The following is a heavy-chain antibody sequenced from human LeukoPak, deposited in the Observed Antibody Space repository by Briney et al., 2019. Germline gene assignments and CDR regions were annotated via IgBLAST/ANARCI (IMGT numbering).Heavy chain of an antibody. Sequence: GGSLRLSCAASGFTFSSYEMNWVRQAPGKGLEWVSYISSGDTTIYYADSVKGRFTISRDNAKNSLYLHMNRLRAEDTALYYCARDGGWGLFFDYWGQGTLVTVSS. J-gene: IGHJ4*02. V-gene: IGHV3-48*03. D-gene: IGHD6-19*01. CDR2: ISSGDTTI. CDR3: ARDGGWGLFFDY. CDR1: GFTFSSYE.